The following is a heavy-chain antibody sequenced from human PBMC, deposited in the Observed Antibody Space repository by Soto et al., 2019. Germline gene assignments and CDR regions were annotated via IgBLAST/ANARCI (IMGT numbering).Heavy chain of an antibody. V-gene: IGHV1-18*01. Sequence: QVQLVQSGPEVKKPGASVKVSCKASGYTFTSYGISWVRQAPGQGLEWRGWISTYNGNPNYAQKLQGRDTMTTDTSTSLAYMELRSLGSDDTAVFYCERAPLYSTSPKSAFDIWGQGTVVTVSS. CDR3: ERAPLYSTSPKSAFDI. CDR1: GYTFTSYG. J-gene: IGHJ3*02. CDR2: ISTYNGNP. D-gene: IGHD6-6*01.